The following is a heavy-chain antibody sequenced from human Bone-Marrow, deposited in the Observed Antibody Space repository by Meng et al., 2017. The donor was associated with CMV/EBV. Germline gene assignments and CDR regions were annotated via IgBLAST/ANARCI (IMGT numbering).Heavy chain of an antibody. V-gene: IGHV4-59*01. Sequence: SETLSLTCSVSGGSISNYYWSWIRQPPGKGLEWIGFIYYSGSTNYNPSLTSRVTISVDTSKNQFFLKVTSVTAADTAVYYCARVGYDEYNWFDPWGQGTLVTVYS. CDR3: ARVGYDEYNWFDP. D-gene: IGHD3-22*01. J-gene: IGHJ5*02. CDR2: IYYSGST. CDR1: GGSISNYY.